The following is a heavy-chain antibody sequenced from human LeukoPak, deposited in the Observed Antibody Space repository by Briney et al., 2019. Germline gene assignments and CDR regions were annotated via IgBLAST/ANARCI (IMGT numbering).Heavy chain of an antibody. CDR2: IIPIFGTA. J-gene: IGHJ4*02. Sequence: SVKVSCKASGGTFSSYAISWVRQAPGQGLEWMGGIIPIFGTANYAQKFQGRVTITADKSTSTAYMELRSLRSDDTAVYYCARVEVYYDSSTFDYWGQGTLVTVSS. V-gene: IGHV1-69*06. D-gene: IGHD3-22*01. CDR3: ARVEVYYDSSTFDY. CDR1: GGTFSSYA.